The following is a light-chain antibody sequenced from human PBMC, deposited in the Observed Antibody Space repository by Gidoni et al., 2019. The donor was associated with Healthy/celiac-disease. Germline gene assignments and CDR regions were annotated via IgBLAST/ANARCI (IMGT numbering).Light chain of an antibody. CDR2: GAS. V-gene: IGKV3-15*01. CDR1: QSGSST. CDR3: QKYNNWPPLT. J-gene: IGKJ4*01. Sequence: EIVLTQSPATLSVSPGERATLSCRASQSGSSTLAWYQQHPGQAPRLLIYGASTRSTGIPARCSGSGSGTEFTLTISSLKSEDFAVYYCQKYNNWPPLTFGGGTKVEIK.